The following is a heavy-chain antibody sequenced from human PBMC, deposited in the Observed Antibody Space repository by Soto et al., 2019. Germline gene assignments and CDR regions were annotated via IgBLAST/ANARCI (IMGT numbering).Heavy chain of an antibody. CDR3: AREFSRSWFHHGMAG. CDR1: GYTLTGYY. J-gene: IGHJ6*02. CDR2: INPNSGGT. D-gene: IGHD6-13*01. V-gene: IGHV1-2*04. Sequence: ASVKGSCKASGYTLTGYYMHWVRQAPGQGLEWMGWINPNSGGTNYAQKFQGWVTMTRDTSISTAYMELSRLRSDDTAVYYCAREFSRSWFHHGMAGWGQGTTVTVSS.